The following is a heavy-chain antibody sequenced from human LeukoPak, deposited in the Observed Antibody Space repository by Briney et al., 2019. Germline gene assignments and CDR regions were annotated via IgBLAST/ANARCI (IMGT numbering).Heavy chain of an antibody. Sequence: GGSLRLSCAASGLSISNYWMHWVRQAPGKGLMWVSRIKVDGTVTTYADSVRGRFTVSRDNAKNTLYLQMNSLRAEDTAVYYCAASDDFHFWGQGTLVTVSS. V-gene: IGHV3-74*01. J-gene: IGHJ4*02. D-gene: IGHD2-21*01. CDR1: GLSISNYW. CDR2: IKVDGTVT. CDR3: AASDDFHF.